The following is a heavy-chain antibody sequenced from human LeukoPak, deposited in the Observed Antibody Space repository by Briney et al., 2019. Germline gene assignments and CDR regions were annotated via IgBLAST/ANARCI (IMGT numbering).Heavy chain of an antibody. D-gene: IGHD7-27*01. CDR2: IIPIFGTA. J-gene: IGHJ4*02. Sequence: ASVKVSCKASGGTFSSYAISWVRQAPGQGLEWMGKIIPIFGTANYAQKFQGRATITTDESTSTAYMELSSLRSEDTAVYYCARGGPLGYYFDYWGQGTLVTVSS. CDR1: GGTFSSYA. V-gene: IGHV1-69*05. CDR3: ARGGPLGYYFDY.